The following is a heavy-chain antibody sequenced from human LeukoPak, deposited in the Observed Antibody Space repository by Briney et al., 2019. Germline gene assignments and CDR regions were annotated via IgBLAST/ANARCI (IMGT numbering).Heavy chain of an antibody. CDR1: GGSISSSSYY. Sequence: PSETLSLTCTVSGGSISSSSYYWGWIRQPPGTGLEWIGSIYYSGSTYYNPSLKSRVTISVDTSKNQFSLKLNSVTAADTAVYYCARQRNYDFWSGTRRGWFDPWGRGTLVTVSS. D-gene: IGHD3-3*01. CDR2: IYYSGST. V-gene: IGHV4-39*01. CDR3: ARQRNYDFWSGTRRGWFDP. J-gene: IGHJ5*02.